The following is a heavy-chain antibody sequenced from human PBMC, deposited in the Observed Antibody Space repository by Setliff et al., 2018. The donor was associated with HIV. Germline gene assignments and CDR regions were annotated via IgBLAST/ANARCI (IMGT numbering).Heavy chain of an antibody. V-gene: IGHV1-18*01. Sequence: ASVKVSCKASGYTFTSYDITWVRQAPGQGLEWMGWISVYNGNTNSSQKLQGRVTMTTDTSTSTAYMELRSLRSDDTALYYCARKPTGSPSDYWGQGTLVTVSS. D-gene: IGHD2-2*01. CDR1: GYTFTSYD. J-gene: IGHJ4*02. CDR2: ISVYNGNT. CDR3: ARKPTGSPSDY.